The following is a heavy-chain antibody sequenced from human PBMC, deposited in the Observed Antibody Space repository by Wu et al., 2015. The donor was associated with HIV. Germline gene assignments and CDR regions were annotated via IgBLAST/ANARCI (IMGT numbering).Heavy chain of an antibody. V-gene: IGHV1-18*01. CDR2: INTYKGNT. Sequence: QVQLLQSGAEVKNPGTSVKVSCKASGYSFTNFGISWVRQAPGQGLEWMGWINTYKGNTNYAQKFQGRVTMTRDTTTNTAQMELRSLRPDDTAVFYCARDTRLSGTKATYSPLDVWGKGTTVIVSS. J-gene: IGHJ6*04. D-gene: IGHD3-10*01. CDR3: ARDTRLSGTKATYSPLDV. CDR1: GYSFTNFG.